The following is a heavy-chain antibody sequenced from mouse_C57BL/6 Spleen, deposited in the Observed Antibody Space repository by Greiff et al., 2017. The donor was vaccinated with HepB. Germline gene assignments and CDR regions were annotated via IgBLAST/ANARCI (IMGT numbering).Heavy chain of an antibody. CDR2: IDPANGNT. V-gene: IGHV14-3*01. D-gene: IGHD1-1*01. CDR3: ARDYYGISGFAY. Sequence: EVQRVESVAELVRPGASVKLSCTASGFNIKNTYMHWVKQRPEQGLEWIGRIDPANGNTKYAPKFQGKATITADTSSNTAYLQLSSLTSEDTAIYYCARDYYGISGFAYWGQGTLVTVSA. CDR1: GFNIKNTY. J-gene: IGHJ3*01.